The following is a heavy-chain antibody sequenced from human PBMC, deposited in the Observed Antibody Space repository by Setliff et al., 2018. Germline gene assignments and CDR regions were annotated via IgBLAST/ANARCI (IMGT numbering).Heavy chain of an antibody. CDR2: IGDYNGNT. J-gene: IGHJ4*02. D-gene: IGHD2-2*03. CDR3: ARGPVDFVVVPAAAVFDF. V-gene: IGHV1-18*01. Sequence: ASVKVSCKASGYIFTKCGINWVRQAPGQGLEWMGWIGDYNGNTLHAQNFQGRLTVTTDTSTNTAYMELRSLRSDDTAVYYCARGPVDFVVVPAAAVFDFWGQGTLVTVS. CDR1: GYIFTKCG.